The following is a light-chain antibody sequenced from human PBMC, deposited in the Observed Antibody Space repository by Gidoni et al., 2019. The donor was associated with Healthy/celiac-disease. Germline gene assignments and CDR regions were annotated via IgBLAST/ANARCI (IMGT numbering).Light chain of an antibody. CDR3: LQYDNLLPLT. V-gene: IGKV1-33*01. CDR1: QDISTY. CDR2: DAS. J-gene: IGKJ4*01. Sequence: DIQMTQSPSSLSASVGDRVTITCQASQDISTYLNWYQQKPGKAPKLLIYDASNLETGVPPRCSGSGSVTYFTFTISSLQPEHIATYYCLQYDNLLPLTFGGGTKVEIK.